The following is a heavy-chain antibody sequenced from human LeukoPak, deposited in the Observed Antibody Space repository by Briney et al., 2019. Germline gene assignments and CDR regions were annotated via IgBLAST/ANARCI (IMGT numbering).Heavy chain of an antibody. Sequence: PGGSLRLSCAASGFTFDDYAMHWVRQAPGKGLAWVSLISGDGGSAYYADSVKGRFTISRDNSKNSLYLQMNSLRTEDTALYYCAKDIKRRGDIWGQGTMVTVSS. CDR3: AKDIKRRGDI. J-gene: IGHJ3*02. CDR1: GFTFDDYA. CDR2: ISGDGGSA. V-gene: IGHV3-43*02.